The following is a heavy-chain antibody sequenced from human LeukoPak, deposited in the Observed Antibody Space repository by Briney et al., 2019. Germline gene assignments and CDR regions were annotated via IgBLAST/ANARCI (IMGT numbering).Heavy chain of an antibody. Sequence: ASVKGSCKASGYTFTSYFMHWGRQAHGQGLDWMGVINSSGGGTSYAQKFQGRVTMTRDTSTSTVYMELSSLRSEDTAVYYCARASYYYDFSFWGQGTLVTVSS. J-gene: IGHJ4*02. CDR3: ARASYYYDFSF. CDR2: INSSGGGT. D-gene: IGHD3-22*01. V-gene: IGHV1-46*01. CDR1: GYTFTSYF.